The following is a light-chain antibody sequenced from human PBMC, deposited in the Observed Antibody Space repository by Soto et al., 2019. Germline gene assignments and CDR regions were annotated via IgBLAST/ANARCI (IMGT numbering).Light chain of an antibody. Sequence: QSVLTQAPSASGTPGQRVTISCSGSSSSIGSNTVSWYQQVPGTAPKLLIYSNDQRPSGVPDRFSGSKSGTSASLAIGGLQSEDEADYYCAAWDGSLNGGVFGGGTQLTVL. CDR2: SND. CDR3: AAWDGSLNGGV. J-gene: IGLJ3*02. CDR1: SSSIGSNT. V-gene: IGLV1-44*01.